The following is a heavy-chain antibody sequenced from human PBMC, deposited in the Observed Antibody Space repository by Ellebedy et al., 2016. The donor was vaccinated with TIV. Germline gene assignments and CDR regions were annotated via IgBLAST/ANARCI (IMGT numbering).Heavy chain of an antibody. CDR3: AREGMTTVTYYYGMDV. Sequence: AASVKVSCKASGYTFTGYYMHWVRQAPGQGLEWMGWINPNSGGTNYAQKFQGRVTVTRDTSISTAYMELSRLRSDDTAVYYCAREGMTTVTYYYGMDVWGQGTTVTVSS. V-gene: IGHV1-2*02. J-gene: IGHJ6*02. CDR1: GYTFTGYY. CDR2: INPNSGGT. D-gene: IGHD4-17*01.